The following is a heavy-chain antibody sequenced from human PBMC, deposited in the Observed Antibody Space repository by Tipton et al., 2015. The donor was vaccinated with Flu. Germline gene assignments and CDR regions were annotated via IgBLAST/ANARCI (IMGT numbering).Heavy chain of an antibody. J-gene: IGHJ3*02. CDR2: ISNDATIT. CDR1: EFSFSGHW. V-gene: IGHV3-74*03. CDR3: ARPGGGNDVAFDI. D-gene: IGHD1-1*01. Sequence: SLRLSCAASEFSFSGHWMHWVRQPPGKGLMWVSRISNDATITTYADSVKGRFTVSRDNAKSILYLQMDSLRAEDTAIYYCARPGGGNDVAFDIWGHGTMVTVSS.